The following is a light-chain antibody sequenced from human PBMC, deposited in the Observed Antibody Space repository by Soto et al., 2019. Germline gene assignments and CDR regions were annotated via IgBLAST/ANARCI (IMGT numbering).Light chain of an antibody. Sequence: ILVTQSPATPSVSAGERATLSCRASQSVRSNLAWYQQKPGQAPRILINGASTRATGIPARFSGSGSWTECSLTISSLQSEDVAVDYCQQYSDWPPTFGQGTKVDIK. V-gene: IGKV3-15*01. CDR2: GAS. J-gene: IGKJ1*01. CDR1: QSVRSN. CDR3: QQYSDWPPT.